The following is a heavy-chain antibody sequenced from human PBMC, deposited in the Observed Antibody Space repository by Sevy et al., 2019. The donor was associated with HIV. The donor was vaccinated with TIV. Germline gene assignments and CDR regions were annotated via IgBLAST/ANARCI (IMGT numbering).Heavy chain of an antibody. CDR2: IYTSGST. CDR3: ARDTPATMIRGIDP. D-gene: IGHD3-10*01. J-gene: IGHJ5*02. Sequence: SETLCLTCTVSGGPISSYYWSWIRQPAGKGLEWIGRIYTSGSTNYNPSLKSRVTMSVDTSKNQFSLKLSSVTAADTAVYYCARDTPATMIRGIDPWGQGTLVTVSS. CDR1: GGPISSYY. V-gene: IGHV4-4*07.